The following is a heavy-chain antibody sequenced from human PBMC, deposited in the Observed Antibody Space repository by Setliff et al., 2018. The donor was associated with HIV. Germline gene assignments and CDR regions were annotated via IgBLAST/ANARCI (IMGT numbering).Heavy chain of an antibody. CDR1: GGSFSNYY. V-gene: IGHV4-34*01. CDR3: AYSGWYRGPLDY. D-gene: IGHD6-19*01. CDR2: LSPSGTT. J-gene: IGHJ4*02. Sequence: SETLSLTCTVYGGSFSNYYTNWIRQPPGKGLEWIGELSPSGTTRSNPSLQSRVTISLDTSNNQFSLKLTSVTAADTAMYYCAYSGWYRGPLDYWGQGALVTVSS.